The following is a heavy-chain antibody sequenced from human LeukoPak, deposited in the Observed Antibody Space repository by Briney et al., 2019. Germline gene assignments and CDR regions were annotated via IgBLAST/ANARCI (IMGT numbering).Heavy chain of an antibody. CDR2: ISSSGSTI. CDR1: GFTFSDYY. Sequence: TGGSLRLSRAASGFTFSDYYMSWIRQAPGKGLEWVSYISSSGSTIYYADSVKGRFTFSRDNAKNSLYLQMNSLRAEDTAVYYCASYRRYGSGSPLDYWGQGTLVTVSS. J-gene: IGHJ4*02. CDR3: ASYRRYGSGSPLDY. V-gene: IGHV3-11*01. D-gene: IGHD3-10*01.